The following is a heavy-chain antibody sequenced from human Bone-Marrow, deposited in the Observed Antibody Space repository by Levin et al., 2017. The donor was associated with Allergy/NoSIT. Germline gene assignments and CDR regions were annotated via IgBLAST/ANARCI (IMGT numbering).Heavy chain of an antibody. D-gene: IGHD1-1*01. CDR1: GGSITSTIHY. CDR2: ISYSGNT. Sequence: SQTLSLTCNVSGGSITSTIHYWVWIRQSPGKGLAWIGSISYSGNTYYKSSLRSRVPMSVDTSNNHLSLKLPSVNAADAAIFYCARSRLDHFDYWGQGRLVTVSS. V-gene: IGHV4-39*02. J-gene: IGHJ4*02. CDR3: ARSRLDHFDY.